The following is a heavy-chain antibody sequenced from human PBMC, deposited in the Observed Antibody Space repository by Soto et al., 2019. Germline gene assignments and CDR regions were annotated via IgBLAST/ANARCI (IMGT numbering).Heavy chain of an antibody. D-gene: IGHD5-12*01. CDR1: GGTFSSYA. CDR3: ARSKRVGALDSGYDIDY. J-gene: IGHJ4*02. V-gene: IGHV1-69*01. CDR2: IIPIFGTA. Sequence: QVQLVQSGAEVKKPGSSVKVSCKASGGTFSSYAISWVRQAPGQGLEWMGGIIPIFGTASYAQKFQGRVTITADESTSTAYMELSSLRSEDTAVYYCARSKRVGALDSGYDIDYWGQGTLVTVSS.